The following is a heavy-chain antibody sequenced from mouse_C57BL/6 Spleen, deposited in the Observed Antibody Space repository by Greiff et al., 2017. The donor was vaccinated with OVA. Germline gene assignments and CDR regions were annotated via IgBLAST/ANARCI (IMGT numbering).Heavy chain of an antibody. J-gene: IGHJ1*03. Sequence: EVKVVESGGGLVQPGGSMKLSCAASGFTFSDAWMDWVRQSPEKGLEWVAEIRNKANNHATYYAESVKGRFTISRDDSKSSVYLQMNSLRAEDTGIYYCTRNGGYHWYFDVWGTGTTVTVSS. CDR1: GFTFSDAW. V-gene: IGHV6-6*01. D-gene: IGHD2-2*01. CDR2: IRNKANNHAT. CDR3: TRNGGYHWYFDV.